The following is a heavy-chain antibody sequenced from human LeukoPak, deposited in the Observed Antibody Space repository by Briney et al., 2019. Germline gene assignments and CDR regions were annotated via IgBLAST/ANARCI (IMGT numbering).Heavy chain of an antibody. CDR2: ISSTSSYT. CDR3: VRREGI. CDR1: GFTFSDYY. J-gene: IGHJ3*02. Sequence: GGALRLSCAASGFTFSDYYMTWIRQAPGKGVEWLSYISSTSSYTNYADSVKGRFTISRDNAKNSLYLQMNRLRAEDTAVYYCVRREGIWGQGTLVTVSS. V-gene: IGHV3-11*06.